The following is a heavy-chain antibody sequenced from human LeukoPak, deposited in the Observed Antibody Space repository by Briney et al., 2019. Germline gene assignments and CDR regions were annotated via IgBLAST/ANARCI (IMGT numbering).Heavy chain of an antibody. CDR3: AREPTSVAAPRYFDY. CDR2: ISSSWNST. V-gene: IGHV3-21*01. Sequence: AGGCLRLSRAASGFTLCIYSMNSVRPAPGRGLEGVSSISSSWNSTYYADSLKGRFTISRDNAKNSLYMHMNSLRGEDTAVYYCAREPTSVAAPRYFDYWGQGTLVTVSS. D-gene: IGHD6-6*01. J-gene: IGHJ4*02. CDR1: GFTLCIYS.